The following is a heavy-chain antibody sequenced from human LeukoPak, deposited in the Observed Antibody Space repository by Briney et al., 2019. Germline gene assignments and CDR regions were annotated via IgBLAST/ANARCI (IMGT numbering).Heavy chain of an antibody. J-gene: IGHJ4*02. Sequence: SETLSLTCTVSGDSFSSYYWSWIRQPPGKGLEWIGYIFYSGSTDYNPSLKSRVTMSVDTSKNQFSLKLSSVTAADTAVYYCARDTGSPDYWGQGTLVTVSS. CDR1: GDSFSSYY. CDR3: ARDTGSPDY. D-gene: IGHD1-1*01. CDR2: IFYSGST. V-gene: IGHV4-59*12.